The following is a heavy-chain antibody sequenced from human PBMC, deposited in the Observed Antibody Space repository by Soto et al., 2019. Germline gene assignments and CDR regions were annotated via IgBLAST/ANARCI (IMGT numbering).Heavy chain of an antibody. CDR2: ISSDGSNK. Sequence: QVQLVESGGGVVQPGRSLRLSCAASGFTFSSYGMHWVRQAPGKGLEWVALISSDGSNKYYADSVKGRFTISRDNSKNPPYLQMNTLRAEDTAVYYCAKVRAAYYYGSGPFDYWGQGTLVTVSS. CDR1: GFTFSSYG. D-gene: IGHD3-10*01. CDR3: AKVRAAYYYGSGPFDY. J-gene: IGHJ4*02. V-gene: IGHV3-30*18.